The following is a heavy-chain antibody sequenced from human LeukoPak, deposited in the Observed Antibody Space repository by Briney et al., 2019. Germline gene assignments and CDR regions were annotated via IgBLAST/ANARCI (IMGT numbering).Heavy chain of an antibody. V-gene: IGHV1-2*02. Sequence: GASVKVSCKASGYTFTGYYMHWVRQAPGQGLEWMGWINPNSGGTNYAQKFQGRVTMTRDTSISTAYMELSRLRSDDTAVYYCARSIPRQLGYCSGGSCYRNYYYYYMDVWGKGTTVTVSS. CDR3: ARSIPRQLGYCSGGSCYRNYYYYYMDV. J-gene: IGHJ6*03. CDR2: INPNSGGT. D-gene: IGHD2-15*01. CDR1: GYTFTGYY.